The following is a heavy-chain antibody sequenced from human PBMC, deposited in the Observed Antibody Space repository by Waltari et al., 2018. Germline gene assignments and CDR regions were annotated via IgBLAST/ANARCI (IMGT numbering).Heavy chain of an antibody. V-gene: IGHV3-21*01. CDR2: ISSSSSYI. D-gene: IGHD3-16*01. CDR3: ARRGGYDTYYYYGMDV. Sequence: EVQLVESGGGLVKPGGSLRLSCAASGFTFSSYSMNWVRQAPGKGLEWVSSISSSSSYIYYADSVKGRFTISRDNAKNSLYLQMNSLRAEDTAVYYCARRGGYDTYYYYGMDVWGQGTTVTVSS. CDR1: GFTFSSYS. J-gene: IGHJ6*02.